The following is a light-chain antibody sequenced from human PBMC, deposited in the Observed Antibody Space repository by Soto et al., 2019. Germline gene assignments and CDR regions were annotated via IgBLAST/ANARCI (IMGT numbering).Light chain of an antibody. Sequence: EIVLTQSPGTLSLSPGERATLSCRASQSVTYSFLAWYQQKPGQAPRLLIYDASSRATGIPDRFSGSGSGTHFTLTISRLEPEDFAVYYCHQYGTSTWTFGQGTKVEIK. V-gene: IGKV3-20*01. CDR1: QSVTYSF. CDR3: HQYGTSTWT. CDR2: DAS. J-gene: IGKJ1*01.